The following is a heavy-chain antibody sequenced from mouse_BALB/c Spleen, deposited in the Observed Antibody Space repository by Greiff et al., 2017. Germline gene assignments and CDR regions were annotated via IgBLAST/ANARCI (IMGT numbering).Heavy chain of an antibody. CDR2: ISSGGSYT. V-gene: IGHV5-9-4*01. Sequence: EVQVVVSGGGLVKPGGSLKLSCAASGFTFSSYAMSWVRQSPEKRLEWVAEISSGGSYTYYPDTVTGRFTISRDNAKNTLYLEMSSLRSEDTAMYYCARVGRYAMDYWGQGTSVTVSS. CDR1: GFTFSSYA. CDR3: ARVGRYAMDY. J-gene: IGHJ4*01. D-gene: IGHD4-1*01.